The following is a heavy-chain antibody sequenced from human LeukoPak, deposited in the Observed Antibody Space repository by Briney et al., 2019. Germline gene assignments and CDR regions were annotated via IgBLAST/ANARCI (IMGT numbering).Heavy chain of an antibody. D-gene: IGHD3-10*01. CDR2: ISSSSSYT. Sequence: GGSLRLSCAASGFTFSSYSMNWVRQAPGKGLEWVSSISSSSSYTYYADSVKGRFTISRDNAKNSLYLQMNSLRAEDTAVYYCAGGQDYYGSEYGMDVWGKGTTVTVSS. CDR3: AGGQDYYGSEYGMDV. V-gene: IGHV3-21*01. J-gene: IGHJ6*04. CDR1: GFTFSSYS.